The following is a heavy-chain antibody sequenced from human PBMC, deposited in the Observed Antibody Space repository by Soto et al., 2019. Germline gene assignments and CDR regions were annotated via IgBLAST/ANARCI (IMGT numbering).Heavy chain of an antibody. CDR2: IIPIFGTA. V-gene: IGHV1-69*13. Sequence: SVKVSCKASGGTFSSDVISWVRPAPGQGPEWMGGIIPIFGTANYAQKFQGRVTITADESTSTAYMELSSLRSEDTAVYYCARDWVPGYYDSSGYYFPLVYYGMDVWGQGTTVTVSS. J-gene: IGHJ6*02. CDR3: ARDWVPGYYDSSGYYFPLVYYGMDV. CDR1: GGTFSSDV. D-gene: IGHD3-22*01.